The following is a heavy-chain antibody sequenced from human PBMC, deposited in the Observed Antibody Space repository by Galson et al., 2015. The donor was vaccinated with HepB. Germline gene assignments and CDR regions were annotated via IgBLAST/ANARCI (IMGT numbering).Heavy chain of an antibody. J-gene: IGHJ4*02. CDR3: AHSRKLGMNFDL. D-gene: IGHD7-27*01. CDR2: IYWNDDK. Sequence: PALVKPTQTLTLTCTFSGFSLSTSGVGVGWIRQPPGKALEWLALIYWNDDKRYSPSLKTRLTITKDTSKNQVVLTMTNMDPVDTGTYYCAHSRKLGMNFDLWGQGTLVTVSS. V-gene: IGHV2-5*01. CDR1: GFSLSTSGVG.